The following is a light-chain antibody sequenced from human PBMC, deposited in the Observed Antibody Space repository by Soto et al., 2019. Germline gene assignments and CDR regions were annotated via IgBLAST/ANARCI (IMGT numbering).Light chain of an antibody. J-gene: IGKJ2*01. Sequence: DIQMTQSPSSLAASVGDRVTITCQASQDISNYLNWYQQRPGKAPKFLIYDASSLETGVPSRFSGSGSGSHFTFTIRSLQPDDIATYYCQQYETPPYTFGQGTKLELK. CDR2: DAS. CDR1: QDISNY. CDR3: QQYETPPYT. V-gene: IGKV1-33*01.